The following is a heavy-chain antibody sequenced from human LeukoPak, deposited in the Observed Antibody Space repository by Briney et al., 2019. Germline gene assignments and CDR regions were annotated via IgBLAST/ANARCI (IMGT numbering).Heavy chain of an antibody. CDR3: ARQGNYGSGSY. V-gene: IGHV4-34*01. Sequence: SETLSLTCAVYGGSFSGYYWSWIRQPPGKGLEWIGEINHSGSTNYNPSLKSRVTISVDTSKNQFSLKLSSVTAADTAVYYCARQGNYGSGSYWGQGTLVTVSS. CDR1: GGSFSGYY. J-gene: IGHJ4*02. D-gene: IGHD3-10*01. CDR2: INHSGST.